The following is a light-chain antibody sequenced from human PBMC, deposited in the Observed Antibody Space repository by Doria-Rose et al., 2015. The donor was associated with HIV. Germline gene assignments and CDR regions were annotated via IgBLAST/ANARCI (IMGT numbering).Light chain of an antibody. Sequence: IVLTQSPGTLSLSPGERATLSCRASQSFSSTYLAWYQQNPGQAHSLLIYDGSTRATGIPDRFSASGSGTDFTLTINRLEPEDFALYYCHQYGTSWTFGQGTKVEI. V-gene: IGKV3-20*01. J-gene: IGKJ1*01. CDR3: HQYGTSWT. CDR1: QSFSSTY. CDR2: DGS.